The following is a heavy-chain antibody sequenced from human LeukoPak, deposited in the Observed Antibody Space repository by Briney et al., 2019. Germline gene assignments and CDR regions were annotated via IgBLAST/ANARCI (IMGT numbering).Heavy chain of an antibody. V-gene: IGHV3-21*01. D-gene: IGHD1-1*01. CDR2: ISSSSSYI. Sequence: PGGSLRLSCAASGFTFSSYSMNWVRQAPGKGLEWVSPISSSSSYIYYADSVKGRFTISRDNAKNSLYLQMNSLRAEDTAVYYCARDISPAGTEDAFDIWGQGTMVTVSS. J-gene: IGHJ3*02. CDR1: GFTFSSYS. CDR3: ARDISPAGTEDAFDI.